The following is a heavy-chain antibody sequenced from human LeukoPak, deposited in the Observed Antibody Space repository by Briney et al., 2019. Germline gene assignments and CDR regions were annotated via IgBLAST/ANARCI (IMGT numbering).Heavy chain of an antibody. CDR2: ISAYNGNT. V-gene: IGHV1-18*01. CDR1: GYTFTSYG. CDR3: ARDALGYCSSTSCYFWRGVFDY. J-gene: IGHJ4*02. D-gene: IGHD2-2*01. Sequence: GASVKVSCKASGYTFTSYGISWVRQAPGQGLEWMGWISAYNGNTNYAQKLQGRVTMTTDTSTSTAYMELRSLRSDDPAVYYCARDALGYCSSTSCYFWRGVFDYWGQGTLVTVSS.